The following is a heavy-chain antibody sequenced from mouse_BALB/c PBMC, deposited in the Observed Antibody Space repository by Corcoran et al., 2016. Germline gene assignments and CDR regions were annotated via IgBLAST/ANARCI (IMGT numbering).Heavy chain of an antibody. D-gene: IGHD2-14*01. CDR1: GYTFTSYV. J-gene: IGHJ1*01. CDR3: ARNYRYDRYFDV. Sequence: EVQLQQSGPELVKPGASVKMSCKASGYTFTSYVMHWVKQNPGQGLEWIGYINPYNDGTKYNEKFKGKATLTSDKSSSTAYMELSSLTSEGSAVYYCARNYRYDRYFDVWGAGTTVTVSS. V-gene: IGHV1S136*01. CDR2: INPYNDGT.